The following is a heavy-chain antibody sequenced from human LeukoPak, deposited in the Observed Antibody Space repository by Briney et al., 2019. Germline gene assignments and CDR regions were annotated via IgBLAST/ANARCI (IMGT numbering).Heavy chain of an antibody. V-gene: IGHV1-18*04. D-gene: IGHD6-13*01. Sequence: ASVKVSCKASGDTFTGYGISWVRQAPGQGLEWMGWISAYNGNTNYAQKLQGRVTMTTDTSTSTAYMELRSLRSDDTAVYYCARVYGSSWYSEYDNWFDPWGQGTLVTVSS. J-gene: IGHJ5*02. CDR1: GDTFTGYG. CDR3: ARVYGSSWYSEYDNWFDP. CDR2: ISAYNGNT.